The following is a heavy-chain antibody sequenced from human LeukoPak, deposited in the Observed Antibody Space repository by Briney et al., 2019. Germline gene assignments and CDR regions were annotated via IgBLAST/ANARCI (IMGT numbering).Heavy chain of an antibody. Sequence: GGSLRLSCAASGFTFSSYWMYWVRQAPGKGLEWVGLVKHKANSYTTEYAASVRGRFTISRDDSKNSLYLQMNSLKTEDTAVYFCTKFDYWGQGTLVTVSS. V-gene: IGHV3-72*01. CDR3: TKFDY. CDR2: VKHKANSYTT. J-gene: IGHJ4*02. CDR1: GFTFSSYW.